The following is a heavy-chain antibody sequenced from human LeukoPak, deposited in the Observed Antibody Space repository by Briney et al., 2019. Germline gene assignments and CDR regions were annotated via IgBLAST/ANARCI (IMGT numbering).Heavy chain of an antibody. Sequence: GSSVKVSCKVSGGTFSSYAISWVRQAPGQGLEWMGGIIPIFGTANYAQKFQGRVTITADESTSTAYMELSSLRSEDTAVYYCARARSFALGGYYYGMDVWGKGTTVTVSS. CDR1: GGTFSSYA. CDR3: ARARSFALGGYYYGMDV. J-gene: IGHJ6*04. D-gene: IGHD3-16*01. V-gene: IGHV1-69*01. CDR2: IIPIFGTA.